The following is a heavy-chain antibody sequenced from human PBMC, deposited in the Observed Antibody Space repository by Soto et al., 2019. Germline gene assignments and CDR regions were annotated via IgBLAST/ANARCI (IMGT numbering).Heavy chain of an antibody. CDR3: AKGQHPGY. J-gene: IGHJ4*02. CDR1: GFTFSSYG. CDR2: ISYDGSNK. Sequence: QVQLVESGGGVVQPGRSLRLSCAASGFTFSSYGMHWVRQAPGKGLEWVAVISYDGSNKYYADSVKGRFTISRDNSKNTLYLQMNSLRAEDTAVYYCAKGQHPGYWGQGTLVTVSS. D-gene: IGHD5-18*01. V-gene: IGHV3-30*18.